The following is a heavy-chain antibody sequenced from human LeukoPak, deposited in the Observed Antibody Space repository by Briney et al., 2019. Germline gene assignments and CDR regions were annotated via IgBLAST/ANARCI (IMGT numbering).Heavy chain of an antibody. V-gene: IGHV4-38-2*01. CDR3: TRGSHYYYGMDV. CDR2: IYHSGST. Sequence: SETLSLTCAVSGYSISGGYYWGWIRQPRGKGLEWIGSIYHSGSTYYNPSLKSRVTISVDTSKNQFSLKLSSVTAADTAVYYCTRGSHYYYGMDVWGKGTTVTVSS. CDR1: GYSISGGYY. J-gene: IGHJ6*04.